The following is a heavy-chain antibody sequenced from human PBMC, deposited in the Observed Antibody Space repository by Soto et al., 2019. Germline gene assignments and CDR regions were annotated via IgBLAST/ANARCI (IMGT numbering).Heavy chain of an antibody. Sequence: ASVKVSCKASGYTFTSYAMHWVRQAPGQRLEWMGWINAGNGNTKYSQKFQGRVTITRDTSASTAYMELSSLRSEDTAVYYCAREYYDFWSGQSPGLWGQGTLVTVSS. CDR2: INAGNGNT. CDR1: GYTFTSYA. CDR3: AREYYDFWSGQSPGL. J-gene: IGHJ4*02. V-gene: IGHV1-3*01. D-gene: IGHD3-3*01.